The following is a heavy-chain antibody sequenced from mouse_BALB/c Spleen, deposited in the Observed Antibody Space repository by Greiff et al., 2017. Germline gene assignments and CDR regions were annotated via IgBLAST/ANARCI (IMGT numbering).Heavy chain of an antibody. V-gene: IGHV1-82*01. Sequence: QVQLQQSGPELVKPGASVKISCKASGYAFSSSWMNWVKQRPGQGLEWIGRIYPGDGDTNYNGKFKGKATLTADKSSSTAYMQLSSLTSVDSAVYFCARWLRGFAYWGQGTLVTVSA. CDR1: GYAFSSSW. J-gene: IGHJ3*01. CDR2: IYPGDGDT. CDR3: ARWLRGFAY. D-gene: IGHD2-2*01.